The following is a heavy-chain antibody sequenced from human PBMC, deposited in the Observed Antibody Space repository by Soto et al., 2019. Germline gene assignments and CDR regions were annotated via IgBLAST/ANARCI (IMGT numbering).Heavy chain of an antibody. CDR1: GFTFSDHY. CDR3: ARGLTAVAGDFGY. J-gene: IGHJ4*02. Sequence: GGSLRLSCAASGFTFSDHYMDWVRQAPGKGLEWVGRTRNKANSYTTEYAASVKGRFTISRDDSKNSLYLQMNSLKTEDTAVYYCARGLTAVAGDFGYWGQGTLVTV. V-gene: IGHV3-72*01. CDR2: TRNKANSYTT. D-gene: IGHD6-19*01.